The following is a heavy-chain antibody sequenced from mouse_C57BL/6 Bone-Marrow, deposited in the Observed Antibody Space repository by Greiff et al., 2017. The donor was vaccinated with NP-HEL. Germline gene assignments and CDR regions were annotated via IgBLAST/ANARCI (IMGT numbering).Heavy chain of an antibody. Sequence: VQLKESGPVLVKPGASVKMSCKASGYTFTDYYMNWVKQSHGKSLEWIGVINPYNGGTSYNQKFKGKATLTVDKSSSTAYMELNSLTSEDSAVYYCAEIYDGYYVGYWGQGTTLTVSS. V-gene: IGHV1-19*01. J-gene: IGHJ2*01. CDR3: AEIYDGYYVGY. CDR1: GYTFTDYY. D-gene: IGHD2-3*01. CDR2: INPYNGGT.